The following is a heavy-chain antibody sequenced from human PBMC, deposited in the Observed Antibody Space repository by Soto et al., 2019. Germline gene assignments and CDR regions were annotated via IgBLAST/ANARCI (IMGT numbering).Heavy chain of an antibody. Sequence: GFLSLSCAASGLSLTRYSMTWVRQAPGKGLEWVSSISSTTNYIYYVDSMKGRFTISRDNAKNSLYLEMNSLRAEDTAVYYCARESEDLTSNFDYWGQGTLVTVSS. V-gene: IGHV3-21*06. J-gene: IGHJ4*02. CDR3: ARESEDLTSNFDY. CDR2: ISSTTNYI. CDR1: GLSLTRYS.